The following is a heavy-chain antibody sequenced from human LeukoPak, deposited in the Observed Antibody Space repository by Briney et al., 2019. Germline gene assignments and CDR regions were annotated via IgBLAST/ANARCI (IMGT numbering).Heavy chain of an antibody. D-gene: IGHD4-17*01. J-gene: IGHJ3*02. CDR1: GYSFTSYW. Sequence: GESLKISCKGSGYSFTSYWICWVRQMPGKVLEWMGIIYPGDSDTRYSPSFQGQVTISADKSISTAYLQWSSLKASDTAMYYCARDMTAVTAHAFDIWGQGTMVTVSS. V-gene: IGHV5-51*01. CDR3: ARDMTAVTAHAFDI. CDR2: IYPGDSDT.